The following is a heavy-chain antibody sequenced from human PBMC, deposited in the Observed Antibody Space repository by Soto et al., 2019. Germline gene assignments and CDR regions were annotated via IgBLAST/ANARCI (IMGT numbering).Heavy chain of an antibody. CDR1: EAPFTTYP. CDR2: IIPIFGTA. J-gene: IGHJ5*02. V-gene: IGHV1-69*13. D-gene: IGHD5-18*01. Sequence: GASLRVSGRPSEAPFTTYPITGVRQAPGQGLKWMGGIIPIFGTANYAQKFQGRVTITADESTSTAYMELSSLRSEDTAVYYCASAQRGYSYGQHPMYNWFDPWGQGTLVTVSS. CDR3: ASAQRGYSYGQHPMYNWFDP.